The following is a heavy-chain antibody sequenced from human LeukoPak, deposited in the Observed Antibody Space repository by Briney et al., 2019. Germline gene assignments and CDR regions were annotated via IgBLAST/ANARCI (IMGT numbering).Heavy chain of an antibody. D-gene: IGHD3-10*01. J-gene: IGHJ4*02. CDR1: GYTFTSYG. CDR3: ARDLGYYGSGSYYPDY. Sequence: ASVKVSCKASGYTFTSYGISWVRQAPGQGLEWMGWISTYNGNTNYAQKLQGRVTMTTDTSTSTAYMELRSLRSDDTAVYYCARDLGYYGSGSYYPDYWGQGTLVTVSS. CDR2: ISTYNGNT. V-gene: IGHV1-18*01.